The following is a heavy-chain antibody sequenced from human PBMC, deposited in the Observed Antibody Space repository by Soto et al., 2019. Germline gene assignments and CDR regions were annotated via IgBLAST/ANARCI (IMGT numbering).Heavy chain of an antibody. D-gene: IGHD6-19*01. CDR1: GFTFSNYS. V-gene: IGHV3-21*01. CDR3: ARDPIPVPMYYFDY. Sequence: PGGALRLSFTASGFTFSNYSMNWVRQAPGKGLEWVSSISSDSTYIYYADSVKGRFTISRDNAKNTLSLQMNSLRAEDTVVYFCARDPIPVPMYYFDYWGQGSLVTVSS. CDR2: ISSDSTYI. J-gene: IGHJ4*02.